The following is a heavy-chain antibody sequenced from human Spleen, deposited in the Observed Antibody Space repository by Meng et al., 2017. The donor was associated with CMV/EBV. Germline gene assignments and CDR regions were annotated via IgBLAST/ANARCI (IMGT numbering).Heavy chain of an antibody. CDR1: AASITSGGYS. Sequence: SAASITSGGYSWTWIRHNPGRGLEWIGYIAYSGGTKYNPSLRTRLVISLDTSKSQFSLNLESVTAADTAVYYCARQRDFGDHSFDFWGQGTLVTVSS. CDR2: IAYSGGT. D-gene: IGHD4-17*01. J-gene: IGHJ4*02. CDR3: ARQRDFGDHSFDF. V-gene: IGHV4-31*02.